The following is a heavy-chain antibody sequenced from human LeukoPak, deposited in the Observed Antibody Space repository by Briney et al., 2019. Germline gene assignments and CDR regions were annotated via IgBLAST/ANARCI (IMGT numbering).Heavy chain of an antibody. V-gene: IGHV4-39*07. CDR1: GGSISGSSYY. D-gene: IGHD3-22*01. CDR3: ARATVVVTLDY. Sequence: PSETLSLTCTVSGGSISGSSYYWSWIRQPPGKGLEWIGEINHSGSTNYNPSLKSRVTISVDTSKNQFSLKLSSVTAADTAVYYCARATVVVTLDYWGQGTLVTVSS. J-gene: IGHJ4*02. CDR2: INHSGST.